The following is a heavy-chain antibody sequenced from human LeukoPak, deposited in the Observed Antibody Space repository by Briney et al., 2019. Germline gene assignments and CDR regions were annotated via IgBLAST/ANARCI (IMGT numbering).Heavy chain of an antibody. J-gene: IGHJ5*02. CDR2: IYTSGST. Sequence: SETLSLTCTVSGGSISSYYWSWSRQPAGKGLEWMGRIYTSGSTNYNPSLKSRVTMSVDTSKNQFSLKLSSVTAADTAVYYCARAGSSWYGIWFDPWGQGTLVTVSS. D-gene: IGHD6-13*01. V-gene: IGHV4-4*07. CDR1: GGSISSYY. CDR3: ARAGSSWYGIWFDP.